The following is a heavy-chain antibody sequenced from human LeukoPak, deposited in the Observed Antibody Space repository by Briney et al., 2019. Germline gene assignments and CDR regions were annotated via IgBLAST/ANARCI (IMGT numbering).Heavy chain of an antibody. CDR3: ARDGDYYESSGYYGY. D-gene: IGHD3-22*01. V-gene: IGHV1-24*01. CDR1: GYTLTELS. Sequence: GASVKVSCKVSGYTLTELSMHWVRQAPGKGLEWMGGFDPEDGETIYAQKFQGRVTMTEDTSTDTAYMELSSLRSEDTAVYYCARDGDYYESSGYYGYWGQGTLVTVSS. J-gene: IGHJ4*02. CDR2: FDPEDGET.